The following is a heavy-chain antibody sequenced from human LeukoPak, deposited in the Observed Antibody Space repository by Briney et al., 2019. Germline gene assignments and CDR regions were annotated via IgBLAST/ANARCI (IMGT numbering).Heavy chain of an antibody. V-gene: IGHV3-30*18. J-gene: IGHJ4*02. D-gene: IGHD1-7*01. Sequence: GRSLRLSCAASGFTFSSFGIHWVRQAPGKGLEWVAVISYDGSKKYYADSVKGRFTISRDNSKNTLYLQMNSLRAEDTAVYYCAKDREGTIADYFDYWGQGTLVTVSS. CDR3: AKDREGTIADYFDY. CDR1: GFTFSSFG. CDR2: ISYDGSKK.